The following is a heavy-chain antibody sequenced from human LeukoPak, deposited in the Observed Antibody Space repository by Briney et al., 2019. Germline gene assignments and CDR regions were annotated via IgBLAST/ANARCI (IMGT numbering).Heavy chain of an antibody. V-gene: IGHV3-23*01. CDR1: GFNFSSFG. CDR2: ISFIIST. J-gene: IGHJ3*02. CDR3: AKGTSSLNYDALDI. D-gene: IGHD6-19*01. Sequence: GGSLRLSCAASGFNFSSFGVNWVRQGPGKGLEWVSGISFIISTWSADSVKGRFTISRDNSKNTVYLQMNSLRDDATAVYYCAKGTSSLNYDALDIWGQGTLVTVSS.